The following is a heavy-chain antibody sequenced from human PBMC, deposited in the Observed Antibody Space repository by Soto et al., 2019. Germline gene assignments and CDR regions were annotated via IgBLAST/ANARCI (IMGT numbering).Heavy chain of an antibody. V-gene: IGHV3-11*06. Sequence: PGGSLRLSCAASGFTFSDYYMSWIRQAPGKGLEWVSYISSSSSYTNYADSVKGRFTMSRDNAKNSLFLQMNSLRAEDTALYYCARVPYYYASGTDYGMDVWGQGTMVTVSS. D-gene: IGHD3-10*01. J-gene: IGHJ6*02. CDR1: GFTFSDYY. CDR2: ISSSSSYT. CDR3: ARVPYYYASGTDYGMDV.